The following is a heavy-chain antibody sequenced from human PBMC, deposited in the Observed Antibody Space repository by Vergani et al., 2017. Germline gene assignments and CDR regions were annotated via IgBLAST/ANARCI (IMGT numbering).Heavy chain of an antibody. CDR2: IKNTGDST. Sequence: EVQLLESGGGLVQPGGSLRLFCVASGFTFSSHAMSLVCQGPGQGLECVSSIKNTGDSTHEADSVKGRFTISRDNSKNTLYLQMYSLRVEDTAVYDGGRRRDNYNWGQGTLVTVSS. J-gene: IGHJ4*02. CDR3: GRRRDNYN. CDR1: GFTFSSHA. V-gene: IGHV3-23*01. D-gene: IGHD5-24*01.